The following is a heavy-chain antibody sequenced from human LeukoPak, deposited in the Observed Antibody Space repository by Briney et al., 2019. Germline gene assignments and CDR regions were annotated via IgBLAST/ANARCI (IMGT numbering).Heavy chain of an antibody. J-gene: IGHJ3*02. V-gene: IGHV5-51*03. Sequence: KPGESLKISCKGSGYSFTSYWIGWVRQMPGKGLEWMGIIYPGDSDTRYSPSFQGQVTISADKFISTAYLQWSSLKASDTAMYYCARLHRDGYNYYSFDIWGQGTMVTVSS. CDR3: ARLHRDGYNYYSFDI. CDR2: IYPGDSDT. CDR1: GYSFTSYW. D-gene: IGHD5-24*01.